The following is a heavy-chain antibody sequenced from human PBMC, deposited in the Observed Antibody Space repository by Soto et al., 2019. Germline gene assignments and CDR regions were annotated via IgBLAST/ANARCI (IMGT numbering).Heavy chain of an antibody. CDR2: IIPIFGTA. CDR3: ARVRCYDISTGYYDAYFDY. CDR1: GGTFSSYA. V-gene: IGHV1-69*13. D-gene: IGHD3-9*01. J-gene: IGHJ4*02. Sequence: SVKVSCKASGGTFSSYAISWVRQAPGQGLEWMGGIIPIFGTANYAQKFQGRVTITADESTSTAYMELSSLRSEDTAVYYCARVRCYDISTGYYDAYFDYWGQGTLVSVSS.